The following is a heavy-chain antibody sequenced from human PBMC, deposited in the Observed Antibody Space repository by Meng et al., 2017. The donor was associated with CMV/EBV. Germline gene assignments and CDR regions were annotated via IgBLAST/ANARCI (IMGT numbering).Heavy chain of an antibody. V-gene: IGHV3-11*01. CDR3: ARDRSTGWQYYSDFYGMDV. CDR2: ISNSRSPI. D-gene: IGHD2-2*01. Sequence: GESLKISCAASGFRFSDYYMSWIRPAPGKGLEWISYISNSRSPIYNADSVKGRFTVSRDNAKNSLYLQMNSLRVEDTAVYYCARDRSTGWQYYSDFYGMDVWGQGTTVTVSS. CDR1: GFRFSDYY. J-gene: IGHJ6*02.